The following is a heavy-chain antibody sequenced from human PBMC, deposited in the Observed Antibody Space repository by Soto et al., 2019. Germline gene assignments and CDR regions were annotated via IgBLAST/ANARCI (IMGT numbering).Heavy chain of an antibody. CDR2: MNPNSGNT. Sequence: QVQLVQSGAEVKKPGASVKVSCKASGYTFTSYDINWVRQATGQGLEWMGWMNPNSGNTGYAQKFQGRVTMTRNTSITTADMELSSLRSEDTAVYYCARGHYDILTGSYYYYMDVLGKGTTVTVSS. V-gene: IGHV1-8*01. CDR1: GYTFTSYD. J-gene: IGHJ6*03. D-gene: IGHD3-9*01. CDR3: ARGHYDILTGSYYYYMDV.